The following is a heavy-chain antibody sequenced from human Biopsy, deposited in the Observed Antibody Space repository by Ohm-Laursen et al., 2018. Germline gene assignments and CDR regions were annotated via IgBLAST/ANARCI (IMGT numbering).Heavy chain of an antibody. CDR2: INAMTGET. CDR3: TRGGYYYDSLAYYYWFDP. V-gene: IGHV1-2*02. Sequence: GASVKVSCKASGYTFTGYHVHWVPEAPGQGLERMGWINAMTGETNYAQKSQGRVTMTRDTSISTAYVDLSSLRSDDTAVYYFTRGGYYYDSLAYYYWFDPWGQGTLVTVSS. CDR1: GYTFTGYH. D-gene: IGHD3-22*01. J-gene: IGHJ5*02.